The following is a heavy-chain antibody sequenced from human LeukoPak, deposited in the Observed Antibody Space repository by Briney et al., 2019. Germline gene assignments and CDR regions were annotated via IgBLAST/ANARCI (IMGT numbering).Heavy chain of an antibody. CDR2: IGGSGGTT. CDR3: AKGRGATVVANFDY. J-gene: IGHJ4*02. Sequence: GGSLRLSCAASGFTFSGYAMNWVRQAPGKGLEWVSGIGGSGGTTYYADSVKGRFTISRDNSKNTLYLQMNSLRAEDTAVYYCAKGRGATVVANFDYWGQGTLVTVPS. V-gene: IGHV3-23*01. D-gene: IGHD4-23*01. CDR1: GFTFSGYA.